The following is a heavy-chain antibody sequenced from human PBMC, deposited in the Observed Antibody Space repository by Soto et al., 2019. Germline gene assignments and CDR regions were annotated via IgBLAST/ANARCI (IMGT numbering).Heavy chain of an antibody. CDR1: GFTFSSYS. V-gene: IGHV3-48*02. D-gene: IGHD2-2*01. CDR2: ISSSSSTI. Sequence: GGSLRLSCAASGFTFSSYSMNWVRQAPGKGLEWVSYISSSSSTIYYADSVKGRFTISRDNAKNSLYLQMNSLRDEDPAEYYCASLCSSTSCYARRFDYWGQGTLVTVSS. CDR3: ASLCSSTSCYARRFDY. J-gene: IGHJ4*02.